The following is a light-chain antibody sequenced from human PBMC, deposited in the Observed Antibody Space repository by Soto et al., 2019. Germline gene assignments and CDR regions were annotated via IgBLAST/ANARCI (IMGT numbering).Light chain of an antibody. CDR3: QQYFEWPPMT. Sequence: EVVMTHSRSTVSVSPVGRATLSCSASETVATNLAWYQQKPGQAPRLLISGASTRAAGISDRFRGSGSGTEFTLTISSLRSEDSAIYYCQQYFEWPPMTFGQGTKVDIK. J-gene: IGKJ1*01. CDR2: GAS. CDR1: ETVATN. V-gene: IGKV3-15*01.